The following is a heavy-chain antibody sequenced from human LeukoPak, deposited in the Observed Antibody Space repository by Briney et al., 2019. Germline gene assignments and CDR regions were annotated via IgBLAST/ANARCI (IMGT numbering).Heavy chain of an antibody. D-gene: IGHD3-9*01. CDR2: ISGSGGST. CDR1: GFTFSSYA. Sequence: GGSLRLSCAASGFTFSSYAMNWVRQAPGKGLEWVSAISGSGGSTYYADSVKGRFTISRDNSKNTLYLQMNSLRAEDTAVYYCATHRLSYDILTGYRNYFDYWGQGTLVTVSS. J-gene: IGHJ4*02. V-gene: IGHV3-23*01. CDR3: ATHRLSYDILTGYRNYFDY.